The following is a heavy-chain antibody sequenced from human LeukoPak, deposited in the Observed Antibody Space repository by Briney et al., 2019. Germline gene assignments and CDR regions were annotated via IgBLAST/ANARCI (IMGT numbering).Heavy chain of an antibody. CDR1: GGSISSGGYY. J-gene: IGHJ5*02. CDR2: IYYSGST. D-gene: IGHD3-16*01. Sequence: KTSETLSLTCTVSGGSISSGGYYWSWIRQHPGKGLEWIGYIYYSGSTYYNPSLKSRVTISVDTSKNQFSLKLSSVTAADTAVYYCARVSQQIWGHWFDPWGQGTLVTVSS. V-gene: IGHV4-31*03. CDR3: ARVSQQIWGHWFDP.